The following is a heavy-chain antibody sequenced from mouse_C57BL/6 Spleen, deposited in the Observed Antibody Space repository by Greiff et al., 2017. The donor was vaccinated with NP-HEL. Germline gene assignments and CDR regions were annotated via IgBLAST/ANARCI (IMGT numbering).Heavy chain of an antibody. CDR1: GFTFSSYA. V-gene: IGHV5-4*01. J-gene: IGHJ3*01. CDR2: ISAGGSYT. Sequence: VQLKESGGGLVKPGGSLKLSCAASGFTFSSYAMSWVRQTPEKRLEWVATISAGGSYTYYPDNVKGRFTISRDNAQNNLYLQMSHLKSEDTAMYYCARARITTVVAPGFAYWGQGTLVTVSA. D-gene: IGHD1-1*01. CDR3: ARARITTVVAPGFAY.